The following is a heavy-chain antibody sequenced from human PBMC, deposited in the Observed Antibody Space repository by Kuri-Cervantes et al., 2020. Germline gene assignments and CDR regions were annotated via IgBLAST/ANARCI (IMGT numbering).Heavy chain of an antibody. V-gene: IGHV3-30-3*01. CDR1: GFTFSSYA. J-gene: IGHJ4*02. CDR2: ISYDGSNK. CDR3: ARTYYDYVWGRAPYYFDY. Sequence: GGSLRLSCAASGFTFSSYAMHWVRQAPGKGLEWVAVISYDGSNKYYADSVKGRFTISRDNSKNTLYLQMNSLRAEDTAVYYCARTYYDYVWGRAPYYFDYWGQGTLVTVSS. D-gene: IGHD3-16*01.